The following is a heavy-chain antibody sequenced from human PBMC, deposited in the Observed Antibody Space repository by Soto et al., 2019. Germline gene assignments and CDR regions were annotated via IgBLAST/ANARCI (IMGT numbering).Heavy chain of an antibody. J-gene: IGHJ4*02. D-gene: IGHD6-19*01. CDR1: GFTFSSYG. CDR3: ARSGPEYSSGHSSDY. CDR2: IWYDGSNK. Sequence: GGSLRLSCAASGFTFSSYGMHWVRQAPGKGLEWVAVIWYDGSNKYYADSVKGQFTISRDNSKNTLYLQMNSLRAEDTAVYYCARSGPEYSSGHSSDYWGQGTLVTVSS. V-gene: IGHV3-33*01.